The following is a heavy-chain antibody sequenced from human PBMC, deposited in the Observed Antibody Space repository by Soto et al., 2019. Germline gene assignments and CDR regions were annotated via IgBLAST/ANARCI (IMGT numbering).Heavy chain of an antibody. V-gene: IGHV1-18*04. J-gene: IGHJ6*04. Sequence: ASVKVSCKASGHTFTSYGISWVRQAPGQGLEWMGWISAYNGNTNYAQKLQGRVTMTTDTSTSTAYMELRSLRSDDTAVYYCAREEQKYYYYGMNVRGKGTTVTVSS. CDR1: GHTFTSYG. D-gene: IGHD1-26*01. CDR3: AREEQKYYYYGMNV. CDR2: ISAYNGNT.